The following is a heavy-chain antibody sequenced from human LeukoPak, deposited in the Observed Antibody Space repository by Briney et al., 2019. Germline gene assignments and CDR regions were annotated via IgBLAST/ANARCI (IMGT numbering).Heavy chain of an antibody. Sequence: GGSLRLSCAASEFTFSNYAMHWVRQAPGKGLEWVAVISYDGSNKYYADSVKGRFTISRDNSKNTLYLQMNSLRPEDTAVYYCAKSRLRELAVAGNWGQGTLVTVSS. V-gene: IGHV3-30*18. CDR2: ISYDGSNK. CDR1: EFTFSNYA. D-gene: IGHD6-19*01. J-gene: IGHJ4*02. CDR3: AKSRLRELAVAGN.